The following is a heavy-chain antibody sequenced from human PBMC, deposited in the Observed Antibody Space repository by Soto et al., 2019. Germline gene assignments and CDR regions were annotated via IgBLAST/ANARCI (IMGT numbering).Heavy chain of an antibody. CDR3: ARHFVAVVIKGWGY. CDR2: SYYNGNA. J-gene: IGHJ4*02. CDR1: GGSIDRSDYY. V-gene: IGHV4-39*01. D-gene: IGHD3-22*01. Sequence: SETLSLTCTVSGGSIDRSDYYWDWIRQPPGKGLEWIGTSYYNGNAYYNPSLRSRVTMSVDTSKNQFSLKLISVTAADTAVYYCARHFVAVVIKGWGYWGQGTLVTVSS.